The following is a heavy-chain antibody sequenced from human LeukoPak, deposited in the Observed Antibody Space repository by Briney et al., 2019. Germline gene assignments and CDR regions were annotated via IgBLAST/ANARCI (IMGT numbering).Heavy chain of an antibody. J-gene: IGHJ3*02. D-gene: IGHD2-15*01. CDR1: GFSFSNYV. V-gene: IGHV3-64*01. CDR2: IMPNGETR. Sequence: GGSLRLSCAASGFSFSNYVMNWVRQAPGKGLEYVSAIMPNGETRGYANSMKGRFTISRDNSKNTLYVQMGSLRAEDMAKYYCARDRDGGFAFDIWGQGTLVTVSS. CDR3: ARDRDGGFAFDI.